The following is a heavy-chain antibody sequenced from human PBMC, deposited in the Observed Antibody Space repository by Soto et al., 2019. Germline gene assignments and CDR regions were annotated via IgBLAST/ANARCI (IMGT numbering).Heavy chain of an antibody. CDR1: GGSISSGGYS. CDR3: ARPGRLGAVPVDY. J-gene: IGHJ4*02. CDR2: IYHSGST. D-gene: IGHD1-26*01. V-gene: IGHV4-30-2*01. Sequence: PSETLSLTCAVSGGSISSGGYSWSWIRQPPGKGLEWIGYIYHSGSTYYNPSLKSRVTISVDRSKNQFSLKLSSVTAADTAVYYCARPGRLGAVPVDYGGQGTLVTVSS.